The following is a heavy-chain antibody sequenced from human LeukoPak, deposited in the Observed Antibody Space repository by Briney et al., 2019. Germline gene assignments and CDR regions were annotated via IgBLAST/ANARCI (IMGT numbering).Heavy chain of an antibody. CDR2: ISAYNDNT. CDR1: GYTFTSYG. CDR3: ATGQTNTYYDFWSGPTPYYYYYGMDV. J-gene: IGHJ6*02. Sequence: ASVKVSCKASGYTFTSYGISWVRQAPGQGLEWMGWISAYNDNTNYAQKLQGRVTMTTDTSTSTAYMELRSLRSDDTAVYYCATGQTNTYYDFWSGPTPYYYYYGMDVWGQGTTVTVSS. V-gene: IGHV1-18*01. D-gene: IGHD3-3*01.